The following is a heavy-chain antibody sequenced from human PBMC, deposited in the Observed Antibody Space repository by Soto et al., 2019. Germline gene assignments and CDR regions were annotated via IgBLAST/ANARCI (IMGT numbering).Heavy chain of an antibody. J-gene: IGHJ4*02. D-gene: IGHD3-22*01. CDR1: CYTFTCYA. CDR2: INAGNGNT. CDR3: SRVSDYESSGFVY. Sequence: ALVKGSFAATCYTFTCYAMHGVRQAPGQRLEWMGWINAGNGNTKYSQKFQGRVTITRDTSASTAYMELSSLRSEDTAVYYCSRVSDYESSGFVYCGPGTLVTVSS. V-gene: IGHV1-3*01.